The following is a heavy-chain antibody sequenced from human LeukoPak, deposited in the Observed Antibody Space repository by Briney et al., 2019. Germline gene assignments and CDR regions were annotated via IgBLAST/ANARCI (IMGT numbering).Heavy chain of an antibody. V-gene: IGHV3-53*01. D-gene: IGHD3-9*01. CDR2: IYSGGNT. Sequence: TGGSLRLSCTVSGFPVSINSMSWVRQAPGKGLEWVSFIYSGGNTHYSDSVKGRFTISRDSSKNTLYLQMNSLRAEDTAVYYCAGPLNYILTANDAFDIWGQGTMVTVSS. CDR1: GFPVSINS. J-gene: IGHJ3*02. CDR3: AGPLNYILTANDAFDI.